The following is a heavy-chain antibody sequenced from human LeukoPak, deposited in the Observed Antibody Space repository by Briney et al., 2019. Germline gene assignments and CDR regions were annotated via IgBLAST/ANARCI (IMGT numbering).Heavy chain of an antibody. J-gene: IGHJ4*02. CDR2: IYYSGST. D-gene: IGHD3-10*01. V-gene: IGHV4-59*08. Sequence: SETLSLTCTVSGGSISSYYWSWIRQPPGKGLEWIGYIYYSGSTNYNPSLKSRVTISVDTSKNQFSLKLSSVTAADTAVYYCARHEVVRGLYFDYWGQGTLVTVSS. CDR3: ARHEVVRGLYFDY. CDR1: GGSISSYY.